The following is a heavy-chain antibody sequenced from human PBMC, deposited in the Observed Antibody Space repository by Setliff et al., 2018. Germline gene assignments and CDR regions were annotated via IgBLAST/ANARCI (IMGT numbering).Heavy chain of an antibody. CDR2: IYLGDSDT. D-gene: IGHD6-25*01. CDR1: GYSFTTYW. V-gene: IGHV5-51*01. Sequence: GESLKISCKGFGYSFTTYWIGWVRQMPGKGLEWMGIIYLGDSDTRYSPSFQGRVTISADKSINTAYLEWSSLQASDTAMYYCARRADGYNDFFDSWGQGTLVTVSS. CDR3: ARRADGYNDFFDS. J-gene: IGHJ4*02.